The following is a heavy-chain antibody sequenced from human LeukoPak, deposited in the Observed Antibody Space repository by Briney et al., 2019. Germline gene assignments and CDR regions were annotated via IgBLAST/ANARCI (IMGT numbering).Heavy chain of an antibody. J-gene: IGHJ6*03. V-gene: IGHV3-23*01. Sequence: GGSLRLSCAASGFTFSSYGMSWVRQAPGKGLEWVSAISGSGGSTYYADSVKGRFTISRDNSKNTLYLQMNSLRAEDTAVYYCAKIGGTFYYYYYYMDVWGKGTTVTISS. D-gene: IGHD3-10*01. CDR1: GFTFSSYG. CDR2: ISGSGGST. CDR3: AKIGGTFYYYYYYMDV.